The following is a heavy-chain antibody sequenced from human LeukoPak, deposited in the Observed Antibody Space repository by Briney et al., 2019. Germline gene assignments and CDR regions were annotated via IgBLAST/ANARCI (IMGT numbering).Heavy chain of an antibody. CDR2: ISSNGGSS. CDR1: GFTFSAYA. V-gene: IGHV3-64D*09. D-gene: IGHD1-1*01. Sequence: PGGSLRLSCSASGFTFSAYAMYWVRQAPGKGLEYVSRISSNGGSSFYADSVKGRFTISRDNSKNTLYLQMSSLRAEDTAVYYCVKITSGTGGDCWGQGTRLSVSS. CDR3: VKITSGTGGDC. J-gene: IGHJ4*02.